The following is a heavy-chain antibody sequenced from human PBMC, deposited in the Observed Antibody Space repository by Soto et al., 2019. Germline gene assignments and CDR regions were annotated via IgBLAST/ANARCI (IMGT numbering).Heavy chain of an antibody. CDR1: GFTFSNAW. CDR3: TTLNFWSGYYRY. CDR2: IKSKTDGGTT. J-gene: IGHJ4*02. V-gene: IGHV3-15*07. Sequence: EVQLVESGGGLVKPGGSLRLSCAASGFTFSNAWMNWVRQAPGKGLEWVGRIKSKTDGGTTDYAAPVKGRFTISRDDSKNTLYLQMNRLKTEDTAVYYCTTLNFWSGYYRYWGQGTLVTVSS. D-gene: IGHD3-3*01.